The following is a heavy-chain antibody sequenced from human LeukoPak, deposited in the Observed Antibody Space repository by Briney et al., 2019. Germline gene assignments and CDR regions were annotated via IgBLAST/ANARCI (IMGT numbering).Heavy chain of an antibody. CDR2: ISSSSRTI. CDR1: GFTFSSYS. J-gene: IGHJ4*02. Sequence: GGSLRLSCAASGFTFSSYSMNWVRQAPGKGLEWVSYISSSSRTIYYADSVKGRFTISRDNAKNSLYLQMNSLRAEDTAVYYCARDKSYYDSSGYYSHFDYWGQGTLVTVSS. CDR3: ARDKSYYDSSGYYSHFDY. D-gene: IGHD3-22*01. V-gene: IGHV3-48*04.